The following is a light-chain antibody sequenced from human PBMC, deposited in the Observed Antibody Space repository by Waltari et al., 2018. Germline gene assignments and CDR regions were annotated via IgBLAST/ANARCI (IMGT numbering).Light chain of an antibody. J-gene: IGKJ1*01. Sequence: EIVLTQSPGTLSSSPGERVTLSCRASQSVTRTLDWYQQTPGQAPRLLIYDASTRATGVPDRFSGSGSGTDFSLTSSRLEPEDFAVYYCQQYGTLPATFGQGTTVEIK. CDR3: QQYGTLPAT. V-gene: IGKV3-20*01. CDR2: DAS. CDR1: QSVTRT.